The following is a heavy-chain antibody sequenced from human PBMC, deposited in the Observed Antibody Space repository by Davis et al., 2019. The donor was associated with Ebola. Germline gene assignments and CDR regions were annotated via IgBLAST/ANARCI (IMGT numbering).Heavy chain of an antibody. CDR3: ARDNTDLGMDV. CDR2: IYSGGST. Sequence: GESLKISCAASGFTVSSNYMSWVRQAPGKGLEWVSVIYSGGSTYYADSVKGRFTISRDNSKNTLYLQMNSLRAEDTAVYYCARDNTDLGMDVWGQGTTVTVSS. J-gene: IGHJ6*02. V-gene: IGHV3-53*01. CDR1: GFTVSSNY.